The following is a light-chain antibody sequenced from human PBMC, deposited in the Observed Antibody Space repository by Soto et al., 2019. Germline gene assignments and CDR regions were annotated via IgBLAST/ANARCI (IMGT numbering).Light chain of an antibody. CDR1: QSVSSSY. V-gene: IGKV3-20*01. Sequence: DIVLTQSPGTLSLSPGERATFSCRASQSVSSSYLAWYQQKPVRTPRRLVSSVSTRATGIPDRFSGSGSGTDFTLTIRRLEPEDFAVYYCQHYGSSPPLYTFGQGTKLEIK. CDR3: QHYGSSPPLYT. J-gene: IGKJ2*01. CDR2: SVS.